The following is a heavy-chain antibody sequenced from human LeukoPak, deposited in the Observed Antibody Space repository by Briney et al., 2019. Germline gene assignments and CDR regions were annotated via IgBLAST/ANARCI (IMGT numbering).Heavy chain of an antibody. CDR3: ARESRDGESLDY. CDR2: ISGSGSST. V-gene: IGHV3-23*01. D-gene: IGHD3-10*01. CDR1: GFTFSSYA. J-gene: IGHJ4*02. Sequence: PGGSLRLSCAASGFTFSSYAMSWVRQAPGKGLEWVSAISGSGSSTYFADSVKGRFTISRDNSKNTLYLQMNSLRAEDTAVYYCARESRDGESLDYWGQGTLVTVSS.